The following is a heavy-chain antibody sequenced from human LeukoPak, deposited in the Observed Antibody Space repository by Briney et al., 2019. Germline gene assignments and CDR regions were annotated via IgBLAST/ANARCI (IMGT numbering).Heavy chain of an antibody. CDR2: ISSSSNYI. CDR1: GFTFSSYS. CDR3: ARDIVVGGTGFDP. J-gene: IGHJ5*02. V-gene: IGHV3-21*01. Sequence: PGGSPRLSCVASGFTFSSYSMTWVRQAPGKGLGWVSSISSSSNYIYYADSVKGRFTISRDNAKNSLYLQMNSLRAEDQAVYFLARDIVVGGTGFDPVVRGTILSVSS. D-gene: IGHD1-26*01.